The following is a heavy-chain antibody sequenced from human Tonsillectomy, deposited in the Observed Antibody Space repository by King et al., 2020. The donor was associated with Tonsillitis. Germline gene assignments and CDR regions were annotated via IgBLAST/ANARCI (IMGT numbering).Heavy chain of an antibody. CDR1: GGSISNYY. CDR2: IYYTGST. CDR3: ARPLHPFWYFDL. Sequence: QLQESGPGLVKPSETLSLTCTVSGGSISNYYWSWIRQPPGKGLEWIGYIYYTGSTNYNPSLKSRVTISIDTSKNQFSLKLSSVTAADTAVYHCARPLHPFWYFDLWGRGTLVTVSS. V-gene: IGHV4-59*08. J-gene: IGHJ2*01.